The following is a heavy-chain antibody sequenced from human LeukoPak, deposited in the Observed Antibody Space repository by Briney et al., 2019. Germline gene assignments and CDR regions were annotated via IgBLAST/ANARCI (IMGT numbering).Heavy chain of an antibody. J-gene: IGHJ3*01. D-gene: IGHD5-24*01. CDR3: VKDIQLST. Sequence: GGSLRLSCAASGFTFITAAMTWVRQAPGKGLEWVSLIGSSGGSTYYADSVKGRFTISRDNFNHTLYLQMNSLRVEDTAIYYCVKDIQLSTWGRGTMVTVSS. V-gene: IGHV3-23*01. CDR1: GFTFITAA. CDR2: IGSSGGST.